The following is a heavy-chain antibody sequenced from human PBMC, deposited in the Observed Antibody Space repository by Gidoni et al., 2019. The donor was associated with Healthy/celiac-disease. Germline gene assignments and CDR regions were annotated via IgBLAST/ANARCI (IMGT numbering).Heavy chain of an antibody. CDR2: ISYDGSNK. CDR1: GFTFSSYA. Sequence: QVQLVESGGGVVQPGRSLRLSWAASGFTFSSYAMLWVPQAPGKGLEWVAVISYDGSNKYYADSVKGRFTISRDNSKNTLYLQMNSLRAEDTAVYYCARVRRYCSSTSCYRYYYYGMDVWGQGTTVTVSS. V-gene: IGHV3-30-3*01. D-gene: IGHD2-2*01. CDR3: ARVRRYCSSTSCYRYYYYGMDV. J-gene: IGHJ6*02.